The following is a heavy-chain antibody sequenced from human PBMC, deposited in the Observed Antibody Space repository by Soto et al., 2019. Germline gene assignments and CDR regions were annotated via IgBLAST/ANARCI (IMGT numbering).Heavy chain of an antibody. Sequence: QVQLVQSGAEVKKPGASVKVSCKASGYTFTSYDINWVRQATGQVLEWMGWMNPNSGNTGYAQKFQGRVTMTRNTSISTAYMELSSLRSEDTAVYYCARGAIAAAGPSPYYYYGMDVWGQGTTVTVSS. CDR2: MNPNSGNT. CDR1: GYTFTSYD. CDR3: ARGAIAAAGPSPYYYYGMDV. J-gene: IGHJ6*02. D-gene: IGHD6-13*01. V-gene: IGHV1-8*01.